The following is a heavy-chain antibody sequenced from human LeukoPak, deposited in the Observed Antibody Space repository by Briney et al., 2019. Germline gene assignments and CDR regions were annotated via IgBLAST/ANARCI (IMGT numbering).Heavy chain of an antibody. J-gene: IGHJ5*02. V-gene: IGHV1-18*01. Sequence: ASVKVTCKAFGYTFTSYGISWVRQAPGQGLEWMGWISAYNGNTNYAQKLQGRVTMTTDTSTSTAYMELRSLRSDDTAVYYCARDPVTISCSSTSCYSWFDPWGQGTLVTVSS. CDR2: ISAYNGNT. D-gene: IGHD2-2*02. CDR3: ARDPVTISCSSTSCYSWFDP. CDR1: GYTFTSYG.